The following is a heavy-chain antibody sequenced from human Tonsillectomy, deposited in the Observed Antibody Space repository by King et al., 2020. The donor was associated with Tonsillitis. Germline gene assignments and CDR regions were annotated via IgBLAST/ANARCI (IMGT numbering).Heavy chain of an antibody. J-gene: IGHJ5*02. CDR2: INPSGGRT. CDR1: GYTFTSYH. D-gene: IGHD3-16*02. CDR3: ARAPRLLIFGGVIGLDP. Sequence: QLVQSGAEVKKPGASVKVFCKASGYTFTSYHLHWVRQAPGQGLEWMGIINPSGGRTLYAQKFQGRVTMTSDTSTSTVYMEMSSLRFEDTAVYYCARAPRLLIFGGVIGLDPWGQGTLVTVSS. V-gene: IGHV1-46*01.